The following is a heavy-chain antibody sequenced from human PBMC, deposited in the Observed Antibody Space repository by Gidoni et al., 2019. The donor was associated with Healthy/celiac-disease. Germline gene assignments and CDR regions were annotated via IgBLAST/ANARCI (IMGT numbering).Heavy chain of an antibody. CDR1: GFTFSSYA. V-gene: IGHV3-23*01. D-gene: IGHD3-10*01. J-gene: IGHJ4*02. Sequence: EVQLLESGGGLVQPGGSLRLSCAASGFTFSSYAMSWVRQAPGKGLEWVSAISGSGGSTYYADSVKGRFTISRDNSKNTLYLQMNSLRAEETAVYYCAKDHAYYYGSGSYYNYWGQGTLVTVSS. CDR2: ISGSGGST. CDR3: AKDHAYYYGSGSYYNY.